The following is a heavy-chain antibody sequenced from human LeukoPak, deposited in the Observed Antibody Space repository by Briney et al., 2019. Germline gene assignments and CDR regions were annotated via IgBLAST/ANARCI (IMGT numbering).Heavy chain of an antibody. Sequence: TGGSLRLSCADSGFTSRRYWMTWVRQGLGEGLEWVANIKQDGGEKYYVDSVKGRFTISRDNANISLHLQMNSLRAEDTAVYYCARDERFISYYYYYYMDVWGKGTTVTVSS. D-gene: IGHD3-16*02. J-gene: IGHJ6*03. CDR3: ARDERFISYYYYYYMDV. V-gene: IGHV3-7*01. CDR2: IKQDGGEK. CDR1: GFTSRRYW.